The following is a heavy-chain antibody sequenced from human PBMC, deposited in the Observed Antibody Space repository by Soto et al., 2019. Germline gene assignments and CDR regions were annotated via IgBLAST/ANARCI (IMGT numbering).Heavy chain of an antibody. J-gene: IGHJ4*02. CDR3: AKDIVEMATHFDY. Sequence: PGGSLRLSCAASGFTFSSYAMSWVRQVPGKGLEWVSAISGSGGSTYYADTVKGRFTISRDNSKNTLYLQMNSLRAEDTAVYYCAKDIVEMATHFDYWGQGALVTVSS. V-gene: IGHV3-23*01. CDR1: GFTFSSYA. CDR2: ISGSGGST. D-gene: IGHD3-22*01.